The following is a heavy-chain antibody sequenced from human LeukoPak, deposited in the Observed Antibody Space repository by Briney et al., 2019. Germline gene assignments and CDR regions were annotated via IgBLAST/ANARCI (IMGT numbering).Heavy chain of an antibody. CDR1: GFTFSSYE. J-gene: IGHJ4*02. V-gene: IGHV3-30*02. D-gene: IGHD3-3*01. CDR3: AKNPYDFWSGYTQFDY. CDR2: IRYDGSNI. Sequence: PGGSLRLSCAASGFTFSSYEMHWVRQAPGKGLEWVAFIRYDGSNIYYADSVKGRFTISRDNSKNTLYLQMNSLRAEDTAVYYCAKNPYDFWSGYTQFDYWGQGTLVTVSS.